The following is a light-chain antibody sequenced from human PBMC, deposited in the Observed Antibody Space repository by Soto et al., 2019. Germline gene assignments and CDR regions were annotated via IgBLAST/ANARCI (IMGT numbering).Light chain of an antibody. CDR2: RNN. J-gene: IGLJ2*01. CDR1: SSNIGSNY. V-gene: IGLV1-47*01. Sequence: QSALTQPPSASETPGQRVTISCSGSSSNIGSNYVYWYQQLPGTAPKLLIYRNNQRPSGVPDRFSGSKSGTSASLAISGLRSEDEADYYCAAWDDSLSVVFGGGTKLTVL. CDR3: AAWDDSLSVV.